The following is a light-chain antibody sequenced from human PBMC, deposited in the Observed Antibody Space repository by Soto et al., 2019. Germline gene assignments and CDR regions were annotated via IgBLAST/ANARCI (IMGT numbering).Light chain of an antibody. V-gene: IGKV1-5*03. CDR2: KAS. CDR1: QSINS. CDR3: QQYNSYWT. J-gene: IGKJ1*01. Sequence: DIQMTQSPSTLSASVGDRVTITCRATQSINSLAWYQQKPGKAPKLLIYKASSLESGVPSRFSGRGSGTEFTLTITSLQPDDFATYYCQQYNSYWTFGQGTKVEIK.